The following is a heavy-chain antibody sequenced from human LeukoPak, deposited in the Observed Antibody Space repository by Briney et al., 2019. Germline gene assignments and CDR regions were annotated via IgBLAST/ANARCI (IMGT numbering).Heavy chain of an antibody. J-gene: IGHJ4*02. CDR2: INPNSGGT. Sequence: APVKVSCKASGYTFTSYYMHWVRQAPGQGLEWMGWINPNSGGTNYAQKFQGRVTMTRDTSISTAYMELSRLRSDDTAVYYCARDPDSSGWLSGGAVDYWGQGTLVTVSS. V-gene: IGHV1-2*02. CDR1: GYTFTSYY. CDR3: ARDPDSSGWLSGGAVDY. D-gene: IGHD6-19*01.